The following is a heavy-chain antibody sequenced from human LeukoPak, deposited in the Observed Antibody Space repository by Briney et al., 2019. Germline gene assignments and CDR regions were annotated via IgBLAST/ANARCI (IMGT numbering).Heavy chain of an antibody. D-gene: IGHD6-19*01. V-gene: IGHV4-59*01. CDR1: GGSISSYY. J-gene: IGHJ5*02. CDR3: ARDIAVAGRGTPSRWFDP. Sequence: SETLSLTCTVSGGSISSYYWSWIRQPPGKGLEWIGYIYYSGSTNYNPSLKSRVTISVDTSKNQFSLKLSSVTAADTAVYYCARDIAVAGRGTPSRWFDPWGQGTLVTVSS. CDR2: IYYSGST.